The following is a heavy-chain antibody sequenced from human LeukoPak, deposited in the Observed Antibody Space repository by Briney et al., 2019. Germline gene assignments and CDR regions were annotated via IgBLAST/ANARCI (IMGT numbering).Heavy chain of an antibody. CDR2: INPNSGGT. J-gene: IGHJ4*02. CDR3: ARASRRITMVRGVILF. V-gene: IGHV1-2*02. D-gene: IGHD3-10*01. CDR1: GNTFAGYY. Sequence: ASVRVSCKASGNTFAGYYVHWVRQAPGQGLEWMGWINPNSGGTNYAQKFQGRVTMTRDTSISTAYMELSRLRSDDTAVYYCARASRRITMVRGVILFWGQGTLVTVSS.